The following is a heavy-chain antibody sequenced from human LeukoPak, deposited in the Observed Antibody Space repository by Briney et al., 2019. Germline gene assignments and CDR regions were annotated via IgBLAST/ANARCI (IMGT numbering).Heavy chain of an antibody. CDR2: ISSSGSTI. CDR1: GFTFSSYE. D-gene: IGHD6-13*01. V-gene: IGHV3-48*03. CDR3: ARVVTAAAGTFDD. Sequence: GGSLRLSCAASGFTFSSYEMNWVRQAPGKGLEWVSYISSSGSTIYYADSVKGRFTISRDNAKNSLYLQMNSLRAEDTAVYYCARVVTAAAGTFDDWGQGTLVTVSS. J-gene: IGHJ4*02.